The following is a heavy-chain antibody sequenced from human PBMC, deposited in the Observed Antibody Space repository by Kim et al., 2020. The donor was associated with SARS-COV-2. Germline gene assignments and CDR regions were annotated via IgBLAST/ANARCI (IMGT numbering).Heavy chain of an antibody. J-gene: IGHJ4*02. D-gene: IGHD6-19*01. Sequence: YAQKFQGRVTITADESTSTAYMELSSLRSEDTAVYYCARSDSSGWPRGDYWGQGTLVTVSS. CDR3: ARSDSSGWPRGDY. V-gene: IGHV1-69*01.